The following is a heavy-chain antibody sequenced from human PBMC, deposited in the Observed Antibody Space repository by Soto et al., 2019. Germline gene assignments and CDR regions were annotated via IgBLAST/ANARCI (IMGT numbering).Heavy chain of an antibody. CDR1: GGSISGYY. J-gene: IGHJ4*02. CDR3: ARGSAAGTKSPFDY. V-gene: IGHV4-59*01. CDR2: IHYSGST. Sequence: ASETLSLTCTVSGGSISGYYWSWIRQSPGKGLEWIGYIHYSGSTNYNPSLKSRVTISVDTSKNQLSLKLSSVTAADMAVYYCARGSAAGTKSPFDYWGQGTLVTVSS. D-gene: IGHD6-13*01.